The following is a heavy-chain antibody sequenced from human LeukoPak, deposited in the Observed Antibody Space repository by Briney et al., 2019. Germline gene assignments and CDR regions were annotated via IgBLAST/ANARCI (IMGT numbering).Heavy chain of an antibody. J-gene: IGHJ4*02. CDR2: ITTSSSYI. V-gene: IGHV3-21*01. Sequence: GGSLRLSCAASGFTFSNYWMHWVRQAPGKGLEWVSSITTSSSYIYYADSVKGRFTISRDNAKNSLYLQMNSLRAEDTAVYYCARDLGGYSYGSHFDYWGQGTLVTVSS. D-gene: IGHD5-18*01. CDR1: GFTFSNYW. CDR3: ARDLGGYSYGSHFDY.